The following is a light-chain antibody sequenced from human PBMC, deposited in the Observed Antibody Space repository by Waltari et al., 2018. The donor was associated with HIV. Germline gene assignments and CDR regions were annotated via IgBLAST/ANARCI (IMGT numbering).Light chain of an antibody. V-gene: IGLV2-23*02. CDR1: NSDVGGYNY. CDR2: DVS. CDR3: CSYAGSSTYV. Sequence: QSALIQPASVSGSPGQSINISCTGTNSDVGGYNYVSWYQQDPGKAPKLIIFDVSKRPSGHSARFSGSRSGNTASLTISGLQADDEADYYCCSYAGSSTYVFGTGTKVTVL. J-gene: IGLJ1*01.